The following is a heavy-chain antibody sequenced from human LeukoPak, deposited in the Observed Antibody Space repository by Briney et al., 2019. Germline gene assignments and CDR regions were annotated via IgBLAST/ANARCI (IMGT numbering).Heavy chain of an antibody. CDR1: GYTFTSYG. CDR2: ISAYNGNT. Sequence: ASVKVSCKASGYTFTSYGISWVRQAPGQGLEWMGWISAYNGNTNYAQKLQGRVTMTTDTSTSTAYMELRSLRSDDTAVYYCARDSFVTHGGYYFDYWGQGTLVTVSS. J-gene: IGHJ4*02. D-gene: IGHD1-14*01. V-gene: IGHV1-18*01. CDR3: ARDSFVTHGGYYFDY.